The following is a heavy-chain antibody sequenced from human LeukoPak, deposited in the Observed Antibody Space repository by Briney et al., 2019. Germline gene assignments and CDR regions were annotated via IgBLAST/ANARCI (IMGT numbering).Heavy chain of an antibody. V-gene: IGHV3-48*03. CDR3: ARDSGQVGYYYYMDV. CDR2: ISSSGSTI. Sequence: GGSLRLSCAASGFTFSSYEMNWVRQAPGKGLEWVSYISSSGSTIYYADSVKGRFTISRDNAKNSLYLQMDSLRPEDTAIYYCARDSGQVGYYYYMDVWGEGTTVTISS. J-gene: IGHJ6*03. CDR1: GFTFSSYE.